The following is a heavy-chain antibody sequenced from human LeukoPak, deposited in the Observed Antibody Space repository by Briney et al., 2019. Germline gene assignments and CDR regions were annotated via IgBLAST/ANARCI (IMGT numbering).Heavy chain of an antibody. Sequence: SETLSLTCTVSGGSISGYYWNWIRQPPGKGLEWIGYIYYTGGTNYNPSLKSRVTISVDTSKNQFSLKLSSVTATDTAVYYCARGGYASGWYLDYWGQGTLVTVSS. CDR2: IYYTGGT. CDR1: GGSISGYY. J-gene: IGHJ4*02. CDR3: ARGGYASGWYLDY. D-gene: IGHD6-19*01. V-gene: IGHV4-59*01.